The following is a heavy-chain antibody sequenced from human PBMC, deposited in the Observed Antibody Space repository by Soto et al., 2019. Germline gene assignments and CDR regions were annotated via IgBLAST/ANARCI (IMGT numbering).Heavy chain of an antibody. V-gene: IGHV3-23*01. J-gene: IGHJ5*02. Sequence: EVQLLESGGGLVQPGVSLRLSCATSGFSLRSTAMSWVRRAPGKGLEWVSTLSASGATALFADFAKGRFTISRDTSKNTLFLDMGNVKVDDTATYDCAKTEAVVAVDVYTRWFDSWGQGTRVTVSS. D-gene: IGHD2-15*01. CDR3: AKTEAVVAVDVYTRWFDS. CDR1: GFSLRSTA. CDR2: LSASGATA.